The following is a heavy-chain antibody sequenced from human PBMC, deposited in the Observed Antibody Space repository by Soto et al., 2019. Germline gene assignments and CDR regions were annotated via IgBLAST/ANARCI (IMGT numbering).Heavy chain of an antibody. V-gene: IGHV5-10-1*01. CDR2: IDPSDSYT. Sequence: EVQLVQSGAEVKKPGESLRISCKGSGYSFTSYWISWVRQMPGKGLEWMGRIDPSDSYTNYSPSFQGHVTISADKSISTRYLQSSSLKASDSAMYYCARLQAAAGDNDLTFDYWGQGTLVPVSS. D-gene: IGHD6-13*01. CDR3: ARLQAAAGDNDLTFDY. J-gene: IGHJ4*02. CDR1: GYSFTSYW.